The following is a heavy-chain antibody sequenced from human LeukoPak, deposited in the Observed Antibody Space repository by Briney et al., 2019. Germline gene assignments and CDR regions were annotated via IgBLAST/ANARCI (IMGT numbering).Heavy chain of an antibody. Sequence: ASVKVSCKSSGYTFTSYAMNWVRQAPGQGLEWMGWISTNTGNPTYAQGFTGRFVFSLDTSVSTAYLQISSLKAEDTAVYYCASWGLRTIAAAGPGYFDYWGQGTLVTVSS. V-gene: IGHV7-4-1*02. CDR2: ISTNTGNP. CDR3: ASWGLRTIAAAGPGYFDY. D-gene: IGHD6-13*01. J-gene: IGHJ4*02. CDR1: GYTFTSYA.